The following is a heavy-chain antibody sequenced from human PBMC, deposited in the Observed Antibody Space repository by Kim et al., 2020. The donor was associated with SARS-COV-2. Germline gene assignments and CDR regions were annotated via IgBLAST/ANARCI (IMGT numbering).Heavy chain of an antibody. CDR1: GFTFGDYA. V-gene: IGHV3-9*01. J-gene: IGHJ5*02. CDR2: ISWNSGSI. Sequence: GGSLRLSCAASGFTFGDYAMYWVRQAPGKGLEYVSGISWNSGSIGYSDSVKGRFTISRDNAKNSLYLQMNSLRPEDTALYYCAKGPNLITIPHGFDPWG. D-gene: IGHD3-3*01. CDR3: AKGPNLITIPHGFDP.